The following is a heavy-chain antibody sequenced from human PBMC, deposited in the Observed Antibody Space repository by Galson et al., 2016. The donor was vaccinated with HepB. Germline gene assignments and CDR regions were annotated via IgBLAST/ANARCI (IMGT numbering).Heavy chain of an antibody. D-gene: IGHD3-22*01. Sequence: SVKVSCKVSGDTFSSYAISWLRQAPGQGLEWMGRIIPVLGLTNYAQKFQGRVTITADKSTSTAFMELSTLRSDDTAVYYCANNSFDSSAYRYYFDRWGQGTLVTVSS. CDR2: IIPVLGLT. CDR1: GDTFSSYA. CDR3: ANNSFDSSAYRYYFDR. J-gene: IGHJ4*02. V-gene: IGHV1-69*10.